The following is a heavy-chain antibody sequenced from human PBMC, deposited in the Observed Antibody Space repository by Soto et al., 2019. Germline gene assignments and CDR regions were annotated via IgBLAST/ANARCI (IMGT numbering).Heavy chain of an antibody. Sequence: GSLRLSCAASGFTFSSYAMSWVRQAPGKGLEWVSAISGSGGSTYYADSVKGRFTISRDNSKNTLYLQMNSLRAEDTAVYYCAEDPDPIVGATNGMDVWGQGTTVTVSS. D-gene: IGHD1-26*01. CDR1: GFTFSSYA. V-gene: IGHV3-23*01. CDR3: AEDPDPIVGATNGMDV. J-gene: IGHJ6*02. CDR2: ISGSGGST.